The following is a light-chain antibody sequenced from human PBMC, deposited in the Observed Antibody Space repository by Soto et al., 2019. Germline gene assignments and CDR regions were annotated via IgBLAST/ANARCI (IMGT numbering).Light chain of an antibody. CDR2: DND. J-gene: IGLJ3*02. CDR1: SSNIGNNY. CDR3: ATWDRSLSVWV. Sequence: QSVLTQPPSVSAAPGQKVTISCSGSSSNIGNNYVFWYQQLPGTAPKLLIYDNDKRPSGIPARFSGSKSGTSATLGITGLRTGDEADYYCATWDRSLSVWVFGGGTKLTVL. V-gene: IGLV1-51*01.